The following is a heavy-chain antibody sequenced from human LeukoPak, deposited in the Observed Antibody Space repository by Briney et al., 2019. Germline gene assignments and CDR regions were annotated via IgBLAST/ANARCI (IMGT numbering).Heavy chain of an antibody. CDR2: IYYSGST. D-gene: IGHD2-2*01. CDR3: ARHPYCSSTSCFDYNWFDP. J-gene: IGHJ5*02. V-gene: IGHV4-59*08. Sequence: PSETLSLTCTVSGGSISSYYWSWIRQPPGKGLEWIGYIYYSGSTNYNPSLKSRVTISVDTSKNQFSLKLSSVTAADTAVYYCARHPYCSSTSCFDYNWFDPWGQGTLVTVSS. CDR1: GGSISSYY.